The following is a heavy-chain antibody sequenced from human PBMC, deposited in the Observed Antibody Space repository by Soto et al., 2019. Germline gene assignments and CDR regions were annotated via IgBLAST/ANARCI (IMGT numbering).Heavy chain of an antibody. CDR2: TYYRSKWYN. V-gene: IGHV6-1*01. CDR1: GDRVSSNSAA. Sequence: PSQTLSLTCAISGDRVSSNSAAWNWIRQSPSRGLEWLGRTYYRSKWYNDYAVSVKSRITINPDTSKNQFSLQLNSVTPEDTAVYYCAREERSGWPYYYGMDVWGQGTTVTVSS. D-gene: IGHD6-19*01. CDR3: AREERSGWPYYYGMDV. J-gene: IGHJ6*02.